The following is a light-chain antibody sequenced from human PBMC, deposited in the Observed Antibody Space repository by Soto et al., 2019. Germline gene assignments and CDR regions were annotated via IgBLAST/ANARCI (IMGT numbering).Light chain of an antibody. J-gene: IGKJ2*01. V-gene: IGKV3-15*01. CDR1: QSVSSN. Sequence: EIVMTQSPATLSVSPGERATLSCRASQSVSSNLAWYQQKPGQAPRLLIYDASTRATGIPARFSGSGSGTEFTLTISSLQSEDLATYYCQQTYSTFPFTFGQGTKLEIQ. CDR3: QQTYSTFPFT. CDR2: DAS.